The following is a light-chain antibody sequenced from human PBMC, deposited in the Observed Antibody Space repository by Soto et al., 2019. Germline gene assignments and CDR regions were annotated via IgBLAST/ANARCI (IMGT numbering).Light chain of an antibody. J-gene: IGKJ2*02. V-gene: IGKV3D-15*01. CDR3: QQYYNWPWT. Sequence: EIAMTQSPATLSVSPGESVTLSCTASQTVTTQLAWYQQKPGQAPRLLIYGASARATGSPASFSGSGSGTEFTLTINSLQSEDFAVYYCQQYYNWPWTFGQGTELEIK. CDR2: GAS. CDR1: QTVTTQ.